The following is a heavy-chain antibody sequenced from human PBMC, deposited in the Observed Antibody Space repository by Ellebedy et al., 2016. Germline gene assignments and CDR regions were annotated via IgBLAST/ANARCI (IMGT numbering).Heavy chain of an antibody. Sequence: GESLKISXAASGFTFSSYWMHWVRQAPEKGLVWVSRINSDGTSLSYADSVQGRFTISRDNAKNTLYLQMNSLRAEDTAVYYCARAVSNYYDSSGSGYWGQGTLVTVSS. J-gene: IGHJ4*02. CDR3: ARAVSNYYDSSGSGY. D-gene: IGHD3-22*01. CDR2: INSDGTSL. CDR1: GFTFSSYW. V-gene: IGHV3-74*01.